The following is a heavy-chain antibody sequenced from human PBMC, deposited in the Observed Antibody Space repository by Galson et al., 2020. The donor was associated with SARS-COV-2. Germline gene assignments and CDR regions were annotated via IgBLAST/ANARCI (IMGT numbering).Heavy chain of an antibody. CDR3: ARWYRGALDY. D-gene: IGHD6-13*01. CDR1: GFTLSNFE. J-gene: IGHJ4*02. Sequence: SCAASGFTLSNFEMDWDRQAPGKGLEWISYISGSGSTIYYADSVKGRFTISRDNAENSLYLQMNSLRAEDMAVYYCARWYRGALDYWGQGTLVTVSS. V-gene: IGHV3-48*03. CDR2: ISGSGSTI.